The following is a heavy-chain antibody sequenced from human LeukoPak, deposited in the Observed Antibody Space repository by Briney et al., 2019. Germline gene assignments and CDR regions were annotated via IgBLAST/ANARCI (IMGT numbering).Heavy chain of an antibody. J-gene: IGHJ4*02. Sequence: GGSLRLSCAASGFTFSSYSMNWVRQAPGKGLERVSYISSSSSTIYYADSVKGRFTISRDNAKNSLYLQMNSLRAEDTAVYYCARNHGGRNSYGSDFDYWGQGTLVTVSS. D-gene: IGHD5-18*01. CDR2: ISSSSSTI. CDR1: GFTFSSYS. CDR3: ARNHGGRNSYGSDFDY. V-gene: IGHV3-48*01.